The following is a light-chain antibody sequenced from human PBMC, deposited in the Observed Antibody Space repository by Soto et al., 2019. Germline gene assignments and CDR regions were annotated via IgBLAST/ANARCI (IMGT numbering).Light chain of an antibody. CDR3: GADHGSGSNFVWV. Sequence: QSVLTQPPSASASLGASVTLTCTLSSGYSNYKVDWYQQRPGKGPRFVMRVGAGGIVGSKGDGIPDRFSVLGSGLNRDLTIKNSQEEDESDYHCGADHGSGSNFVWVFGGGTKLTVL. V-gene: IGLV9-49*01. CDR2: VGAGGIVG. J-gene: IGLJ3*02. CDR1: SGYSNYK.